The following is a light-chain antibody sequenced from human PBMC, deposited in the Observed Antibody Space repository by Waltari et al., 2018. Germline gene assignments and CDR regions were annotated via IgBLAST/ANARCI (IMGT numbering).Light chain of an antibody. V-gene: IGKV3-20*01. J-gene: IGKJ1*01. Sequence: EIVLTQSPGTLSLSPGERATLSCRASQSVSRALAWYQQKPGQAPRLLIYGASTRATGIPDRFSGSGSGTDFSLTISRLDPEDVAVYYCQHYERLPATFGQGTKVEIK. CDR1: QSVSRA. CDR2: GAS. CDR3: QHYERLPAT.